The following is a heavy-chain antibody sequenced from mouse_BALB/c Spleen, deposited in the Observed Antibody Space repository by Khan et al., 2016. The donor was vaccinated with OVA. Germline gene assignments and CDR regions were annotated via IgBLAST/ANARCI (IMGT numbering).Heavy chain of an antibody. V-gene: IGHV1-76*01. D-gene: IGHD2-10*02. CDR2: IYPGTGST. CDR1: GYIFTSYW. J-gene: IGHJ4*01. Sequence: QVQLKASGAELVRPGASVKLSCKTTGYIFTSYWIHWVKQRSGQGLEWIARIYPGTGSTYYNATFKGKATLTADKSSSPAYMQLSSLKSEDSAVYDGSRGGYDNHAMDYWGQGTSVTVSS. CDR3: SRGGYDNHAMDY.